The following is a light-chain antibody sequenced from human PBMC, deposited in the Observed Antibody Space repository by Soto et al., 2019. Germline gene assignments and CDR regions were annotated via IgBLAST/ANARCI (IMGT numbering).Light chain of an antibody. CDR1: QSVISN. CDR3: QQYNNWPLT. V-gene: IGKV3-15*01. CDR2: GAS. Sequence: EIVMTQSPATLSVSPGERATLSCRASQSVISNLACYQQKPGQAPRLLIYGASTRATGIPARFSGSESGTEFTLTISSLQSEDFAVYYCQQYNNWPLTFGGGTKVEIK. J-gene: IGKJ4*01.